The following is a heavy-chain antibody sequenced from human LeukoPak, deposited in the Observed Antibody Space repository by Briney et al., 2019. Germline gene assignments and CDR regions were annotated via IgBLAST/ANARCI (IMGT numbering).Heavy chain of an antibody. D-gene: IGHD3-22*01. CDR2: ISSSGRTI. Sequence: GGSLRLSCAVSGFTFSSYEMNWVRQAPGKGLEWVSYISSSGRTIYNADSVKGRFTISRDNAKNSLYLQMNSLRAEDTAVYYCASYYYDSSGYWVHAFDIWGQGTMVIVSS. CDR3: ASYYYDSSGYWVHAFDI. CDR1: GFTFSSYE. V-gene: IGHV3-48*03. J-gene: IGHJ3*02.